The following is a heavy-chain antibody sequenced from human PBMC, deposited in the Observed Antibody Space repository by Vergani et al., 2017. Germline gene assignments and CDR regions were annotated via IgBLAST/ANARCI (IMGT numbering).Heavy chain of an antibody. CDR3: SRDFLPSVTTLDYYFMGV. D-gene: IGHD1-1*01. V-gene: IGHV3-30*03. J-gene: IGHJ6*03. CDR1: GFPFSDYG. CDR2: ISYDGNKK. Sequence: QVQLVESGGGEVQPGRSLRLSCSAAGFPFSDYGVHWVRQAPGKGLEWVSVISYDGNKKNYADSVKGRFTISRDNSKNTLYLEMNALRAEDTAVYYCSRDFLPSVTTLDYYFMGVWGKGTTVTVSS.